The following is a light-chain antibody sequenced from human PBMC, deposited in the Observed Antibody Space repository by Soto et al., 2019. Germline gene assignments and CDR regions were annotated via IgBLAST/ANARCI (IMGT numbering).Light chain of an antibody. J-gene: IGLJ1*01. V-gene: IGLV3-1*01. CDR1: KLGDKY. CDR2: QDS. Sequence: SYELTQPPSVSVSPGQTASITCSGDKLGDKYACWYQQKPGQSPVLVIYQDSKRPSGIPERFSGSNSGNTATLTISGTQAMDEADYYCQAWDSSTLYYVFGTGTKLTVL. CDR3: QAWDSSTLYYV.